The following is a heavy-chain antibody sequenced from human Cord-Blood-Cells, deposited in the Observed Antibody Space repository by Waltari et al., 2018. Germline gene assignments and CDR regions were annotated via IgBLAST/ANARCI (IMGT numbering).Heavy chain of an antibody. J-gene: IGHJ4*02. D-gene: IGHD3-3*01. Sequence: VKVSCKASGGTFSSYAISWVRQAPGQGLGWMGGIIPIFGTANYAQKFQGRVTITADESTSTAYMELSSLRSEDTAVYYCARARYYDFWSGYPFDYWGQGTLVTVSS. CDR2: IIPIFGTA. CDR3: ARARYYDFWSGYPFDY. CDR1: GGTFSSYA. V-gene: IGHV1-69*01.